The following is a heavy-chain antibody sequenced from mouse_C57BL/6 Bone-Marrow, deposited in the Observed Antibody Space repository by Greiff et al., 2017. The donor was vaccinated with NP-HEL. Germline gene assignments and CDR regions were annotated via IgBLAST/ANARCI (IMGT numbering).Heavy chain of an antibody. V-gene: IGHV5-12*01. CDR2: ISNGGGST. Sequence: EVKLMESGGGLVQPGGSLKLSCAASGFTFSDYYMYWVRQTPEKRLEWVAYISNGGGSTYYPDTVKGRFTISRDNAKNTLYLQMSRLKSDDTAMYYCARQDTTVVAPFADWGQGTLVTVSA. CDR1: GFTFSDYY. D-gene: IGHD1-1*01. CDR3: ARQDTTVVAPFAD. J-gene: IGHJ3*01.